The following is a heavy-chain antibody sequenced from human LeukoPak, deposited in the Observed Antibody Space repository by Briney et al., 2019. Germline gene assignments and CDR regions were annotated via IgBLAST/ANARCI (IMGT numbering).Heavy chain of an antibody. CDR2: IIPILGMA. CDR1: GGTFSSYA. Sequence: SVKVSCKASGGTFSSYAISWVRQAPGQGLEWMGRIIPILGMANYAQKFQGRVTITADKSTSTAYMELSSLRSEDTAVYYCARSSMIVVVSYFDYWGQGTLVTVSS. D-gene: IGHD3-22*01. J-gene: IGHJ4*02. V-gene: IGHV1-69*04. CDR3: ARSSMIVVVSYFDY.